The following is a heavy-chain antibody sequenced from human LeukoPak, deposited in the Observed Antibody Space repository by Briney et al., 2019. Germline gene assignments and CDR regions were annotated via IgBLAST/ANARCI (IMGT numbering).Heavy chain of an antibody. Sequence: PSETLSLTCAVYGGSFSGYYWSWIRQPPGKGLEGIGEINHSGSTNYNPSLKSRVTISVDTSKNRFSLKLSSVTAADTAVYYCARVEYSSSLGYYGMDVWGQGTTVTVSS. D-gene: IGHD6-6*01. CDR1: GGSFSGYY. CDR3: ARVEYSSSLGYYGMDV. CDR2: INHSGST. V-gene: IGHV4-34*01. J-gene: IGHJ6*02.